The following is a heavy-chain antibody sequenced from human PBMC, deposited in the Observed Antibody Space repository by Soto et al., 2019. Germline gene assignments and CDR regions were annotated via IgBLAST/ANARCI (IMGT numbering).Heavy chain of an antibody. CDR2: INPSGGST. CDR1: GYTFTSYY. Sequence: QVQLVQSGAEEKKPGASVKVSCKASGYTFTSYYMHWVRQAPGQGLEWMGIINPSGGSTSYAQKFQGRVTMTRDTSTSTVYMELSSLRSEDTAVYYCARGITFGGVSLLANFDYWGQGTLVTVSS. V-gene: IGHV1-46*03. CDR3: ARGITFGGVSLLANFDY. D-gene: IGHD3-16*01. J-gene: IGHJ4*02.